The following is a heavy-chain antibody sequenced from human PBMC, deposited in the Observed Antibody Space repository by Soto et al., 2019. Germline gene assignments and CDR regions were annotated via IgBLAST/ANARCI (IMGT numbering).Heavy chain of an antibody. CDR2: IYYSGST. Sequence: TSETLSLTCTVSGGSISSGDYYWSWIRQPPGKGLEWIGYIYYSGSTYYNPSLKSRVTISVDTSKNQFSLKLSSVTAADTAVYYCARDRGFYGSGSYYDPQYYYVMDVWGQGTTVTVSS. CDR1: GGSISSGDYY. CDR3: ARDRGFYGSGSYYDPQYYYVMDV. J-gene: IGHJ6*02. D-gene: IGHD3-10*01. V-gene: IGHV4-30-4*01.